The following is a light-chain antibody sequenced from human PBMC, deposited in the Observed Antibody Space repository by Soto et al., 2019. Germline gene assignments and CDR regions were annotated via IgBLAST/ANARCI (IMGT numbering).Light chain of an antibody. CDR2: GAS. V-gene: IGKV3-15*01. CDR3: QQYNAWPLT. J-gene: IGKJ1*01. Sequence: EIVMTQSPATLSVSPGERATLSCRASQSVSSNLAWYQQKPGQAPRLLIYGASTRATGIPARFSGTGSGTEFTLTISSLQSEDFALYYCQQYNAWPLTFGQGTKVDIK. CDR1: QSVSSN.